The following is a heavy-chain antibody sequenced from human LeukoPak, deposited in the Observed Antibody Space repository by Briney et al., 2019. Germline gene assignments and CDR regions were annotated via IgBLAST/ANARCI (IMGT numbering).Heavy chain of an antibody. V-gene: IGHV1-69*04. J-gene: IGHJ4*02. D-gene: IGHD2-21*02. CDR3: ARPERVTGISFDY. CDR2: TIPILGIA. CDR1: GYTFTGYD. Sequence: SVKASCKASGYTFTGYDMHWVRQAPGQGLEWMGRTIPILGIANYAQKFQGRVTITADKSTSTAYMELSSLRSEDTAVYYCARPERVTGISFDYWGQGTLVTVSS.